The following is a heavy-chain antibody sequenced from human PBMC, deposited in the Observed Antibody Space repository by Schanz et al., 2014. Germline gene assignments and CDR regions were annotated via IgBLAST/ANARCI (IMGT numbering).Heavy chain of an antibody. CDR1: GFTVSSNH. V-gene: IGHV3-66*01. CDR2: IYSGIGA. Sequence: EGQLAESGGGLVQPGGSLRLSCAVSGFTVSSNHMSWVRQAPGKGLEWVSVIYSGIGAYYADSVKDRFTVSRDNSKNTVYLQMNRLRAEDTAVYYCARDRGHGDLPGDIWGQGTMVTVSS. CDR3: ARDRGHGDLPGDI. D-gene: IGHD4-17*01. J-gene: IGHJ3*02.